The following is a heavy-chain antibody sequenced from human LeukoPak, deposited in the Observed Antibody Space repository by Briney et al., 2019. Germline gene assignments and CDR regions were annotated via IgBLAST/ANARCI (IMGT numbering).Heavy chain of an antibody. V-gene: IGHV3-33*01. D-gene: IGHD4-17*01. Sequence: GRSLTLSCAASGFTFSTYGMHWVRHAPGKGLEWVALVWSDGNGKFYADSVKGRFTISRDNSKNTVYLQMNSLRAEDTAVYYCVSVLTVTFDSWGQGTLVTVSS. J-gene: IGHJ4*02. CDR3: VSVLTVTFDS. CDR1: GFTFSTYG. CDR2: VWSDGNGK.